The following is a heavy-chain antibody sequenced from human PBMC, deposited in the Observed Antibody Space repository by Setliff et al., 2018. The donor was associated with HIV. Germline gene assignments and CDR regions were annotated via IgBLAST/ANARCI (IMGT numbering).Heavy chain of an antibody. CDR3: ARLIKHYDFWSGYYGAYYYYMDV. J-gene: IGHJ6*03. CDR2: ITPYNNNT. CDR1: GYTFSTYG. Sequence: ASVKVSCKASGYTFSTYGISWVRQAPGQGLEWMGWITPYNNNTQYTQHLQGRVTMTTVTYTSTAYMDLRSLRSDDTAVYYCARLIKHYDFWSGYYGAYYYYMDVWGTGTTVTVSS. V-gene: IGHV1-18*01. D-gene: IGHD3-3*01.